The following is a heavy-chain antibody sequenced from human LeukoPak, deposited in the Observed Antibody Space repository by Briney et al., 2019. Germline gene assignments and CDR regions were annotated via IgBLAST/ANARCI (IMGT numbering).Heavy chain of an antibody. CDR3: ARHGLYDSSGYYWFY. J-gene: IGHJ4*02. Sequence: GESLKISCKGSGYSFTSYWIGWVRQMPGKSLEWMGFIYAGDSDTRYSPSFQGQVTISVDKSLSTAYLLWSSLRASDTAMYYCARHGLYDSSGYYWFYWGQGTLVTVSS. D-gene: IGHD3-22*01. V-gene: IGHV5-51*01. CDR2: IYAGDSDT. CDR1: GYSFTSYW.